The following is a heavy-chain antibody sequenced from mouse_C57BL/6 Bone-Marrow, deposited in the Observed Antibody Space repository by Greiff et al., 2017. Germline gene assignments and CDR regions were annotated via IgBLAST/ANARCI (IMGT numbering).Heavy chain of an antibody. CDR3: ARSPGFAY. Sequence: VQLQQPGAELVRPGTSVKLSCKASGYTFTSYWMHWVKQRPGQGLEWIGVIDPSDSYTNYNQKFKGKATLTVYTSSSTAYMQLSSLTSEDSAVYYCARSPGFAYWGQGTLVTVSA. CDR2: IDPSDSYT. CDR1: GYTFTSYW. V-gene: IGHV1-59*01. J-gene: IGHJ3*01.